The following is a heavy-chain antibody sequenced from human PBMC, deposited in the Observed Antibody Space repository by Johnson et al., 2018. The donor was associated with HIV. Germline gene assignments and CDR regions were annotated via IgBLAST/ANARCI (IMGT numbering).Heavy chain of an antibody. V-gene: IGHV3-66*01. CDR3: ARDAGQWVDDAFDI. D-gene: IGHD6-19*01. J-gene: IGHJ3*02. CDR1: GFTVSSNY. Sequence: VQLVESGGGLVQPGGSLRLSCAASGFTVSSNYMSWVRQAPEKGLEWVSVIYSGGSTYYADSVKGRFTISRDNSKNTLYLQMNSLRAEDTAVYYCARDAGQWVDDAFDIWGQGTMVTVSS. CDR2: IYSGGST.